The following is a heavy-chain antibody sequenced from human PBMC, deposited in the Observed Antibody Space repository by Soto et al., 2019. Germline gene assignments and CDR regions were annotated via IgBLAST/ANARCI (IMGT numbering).Heavy chain of an antibody. J-gene: IGHJ4*02. CDR2: SKSKTDGGTI. CDR1: GFTFSNVW. CDR3: STIGRWKQCVD. Sequence: EVQLVESGGDLVKPGGSLRLSCAASGFTFSNVWMNWVRQAPGKGLEWVGRSKSKTDGGTIDYAAPVKGRFTISRDDSKNTLYLQMDSLKTDDTGVYYCSTIGRWKQCVDWGQGTLVTVSS. D-gene: IGHD6-19*01. V-gene: IGHV3-15*07.